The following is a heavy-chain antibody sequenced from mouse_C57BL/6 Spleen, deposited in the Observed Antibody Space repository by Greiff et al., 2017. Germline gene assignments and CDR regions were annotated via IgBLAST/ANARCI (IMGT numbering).Heavy chain of an antibody. Sequence: VQLQQSGPELVKPGASVKIPCKASGYTFTDYNMDWVKQSHGKSLEWIGDINPNNGGTNYNQKFKGKATLTVDKSSSPAYMDLRSLTSEDTAVYYCARNYVSSYWYFDVWGTGTTVTVSS. J-gene: IGHJ1*03. CDR2: INPNNGGT. CDR1: GYTFTDYN. CDR3: ARNYVSSYWYFDV. D-gene: IGHD1-1*01. V-gene: IGHV1-18*01.